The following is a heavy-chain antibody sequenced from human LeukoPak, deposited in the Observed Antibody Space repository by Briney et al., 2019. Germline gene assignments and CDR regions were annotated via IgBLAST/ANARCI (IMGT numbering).Heavy chain of an antibody. CDR1: GGTFSSYA. J-gene: IGHJ3*02. CDR3: ARTTLDTAMVDNAFDI. V-gene: IGHV1-69*04. CDR2: IIPILGIA. Sequence: ASVKVSCKASGGTFSSYAISWVRQAPGQGLEWMGRIIPILGIANYAQKFQGRVTITADKSTSTAYMELSSQRSEDTAVYYCARTTLDTAMVDNAFDIWGQGTMVTVSS. D-gene: IGHD5-18*01.